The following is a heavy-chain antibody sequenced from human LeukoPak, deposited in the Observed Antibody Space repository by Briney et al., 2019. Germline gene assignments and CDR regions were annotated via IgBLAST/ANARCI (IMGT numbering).Heavy chain of an antibody. Sequence: SETLSLTCAVYGGSFSGYYWSWIRQPPGKGLEWIGEINHSGSTNYNPSLKSRVTISVDTSKNQFSLKLSSVTAADTAVYYCALCEDTAMGTFDYWGQGTLVTVSS. V-gene: IGHV4-34*01. CDR3: ALCEDTAMGTFDY. CDR1: GGSFSGYY. J-gene: IGHJ4*02. D-gene: IGHD5-18*01. CDR2: INHSGST.